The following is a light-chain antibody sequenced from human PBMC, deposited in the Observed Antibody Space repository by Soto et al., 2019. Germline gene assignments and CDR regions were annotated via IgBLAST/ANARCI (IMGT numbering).Light chain of an antibody. CDR1: QSVSSD. CDR3: QQYRSWPRT. V-gene: IGKV3-15*01. CDR2: GAS. J-gene: IGKJ1*01. Sequence: EIVLTQSPGTLSLSPGERATLSCRASQSVSSDLVWYQQKAGQTPRLLIYGASTRATDMPGRFSGRGAGAEFTLTISSLQSEDFAVYYCQQYRSWPRTFGQGTKVDIK.